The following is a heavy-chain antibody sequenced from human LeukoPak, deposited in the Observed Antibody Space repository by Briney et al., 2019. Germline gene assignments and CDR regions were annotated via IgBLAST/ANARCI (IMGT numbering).Heavy chain of an antibody. V-gene: IGHV4-34*01. CDR1: GGSLSVYY. CDR3: ARGMGATTWFDP. CDR2: INHSGCT. Sequence: PSETLSLTCAVYGGSLSVYYWSWIRQPPGKGLEWIGEINHSGCTNYNPSLKSRVTISVDTSKNQFSLKLSSVTAADTAVYYCARGMGATTWFDPWGQGTLVTVSS. J-gene: IGHJ5*02. D-gene: IGHD1-26*01.